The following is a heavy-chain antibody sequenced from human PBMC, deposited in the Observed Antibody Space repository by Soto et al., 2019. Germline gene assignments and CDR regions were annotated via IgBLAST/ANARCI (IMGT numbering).Heavy chain of an antibody. V-gene: IGHV1-18*01. J-gene: IGHJ5*02. CDR1: GYTFTSYG. Sequence: ASVKVSCKASGYTFTSYGICWVRQAPGQGLEWMGWISHYNGNTKFPQKLQGRVTMTTDTSTSTAYMELRSLRSDDTAVYNCASQSPGAPWGQGTLVTVSS. CDR2: ISHYNGNT. CDR3: ASQSPGAP.